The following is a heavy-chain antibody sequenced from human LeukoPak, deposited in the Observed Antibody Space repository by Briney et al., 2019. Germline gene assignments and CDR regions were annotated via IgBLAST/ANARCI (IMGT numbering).Heavy chain of an antibody. D-gene: IGHD6-19*01. CDR2: IYYSGTT. J-gene: IGHJ4*02. CDR1: GGSISDYY. V-gene: IGHV4-59*08. Sequence: SETLSLTCTVSGGSISDYYWNWIRQPPGKGLEWIGYIYYSGTTNYNPSLESRVTISVDTSKNQFSLKLRYVTAADTAVYYCARRGSSAWYEGFGFDYWGQGTLVTVSS. CDR3: ARRGSSAWYEGFGFDY.